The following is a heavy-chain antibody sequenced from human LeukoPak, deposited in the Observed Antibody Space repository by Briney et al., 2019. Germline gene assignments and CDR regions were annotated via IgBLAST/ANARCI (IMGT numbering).Heavy chain of an antibody. CDR2: INEDGSST. CDR3: ARSFDYVWGRD. V-gene: IGHV3-74*01. Sequence: PGGSLRLSCAASGYTFSRYWMHWVRQGPGKGLVWVSRINEDGSSTSYAESVRGRFTISRDNAKNTLYLQMNSLRAEDAAVYYCARSFDYVWGRDWGQGTLVTVSS. D-gene: IGHD3-16*01. J-gene: IGHJ4*02. CDR1: GYTFSRYW.